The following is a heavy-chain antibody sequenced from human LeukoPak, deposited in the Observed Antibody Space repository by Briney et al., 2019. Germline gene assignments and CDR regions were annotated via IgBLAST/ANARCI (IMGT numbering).Heavy chain of an antibody. V-gene: IGHV3-23*01. D-gene: IGHD3-3*01. J-gene: IGHJ6*02. CDR3: AKSRYDFWSGYYHYYGMDV. CDR2: ISGNGGST. CDR1: GFTFSSYA. Sequence: GGSLRLSCAASGFTFSSYAMSWVRQAPGKGLEWVSGISGNGGSTYYADSVKGRFTISRDNSKNTLYLQMKSLRAEDAAVYYCAKSRYDFWSGYYHYYGMDVWGQGTTVTVSS.